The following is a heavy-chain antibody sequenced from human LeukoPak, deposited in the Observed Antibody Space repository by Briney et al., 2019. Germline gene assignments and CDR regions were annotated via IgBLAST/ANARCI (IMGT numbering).Heavy chain of an antibody. CDR2: ISAYNGNT. Sequence: ASVKVCCKASGYTFTSYGISWVRQAPGQGLEWRGWISAYNGNTNYAQKLQGRVTMTTDTSTSTAYMELRSLRSDDTAVYYCARALTYYYDSSGYSLPDYWGQGTLVTVSS. J-gene: IGHJ4*02. CDR1: GYTFTSYG. V-gene: IGHV1-18*01. CDR3: ARALTYYYDSSGYSLPDY. D-gene: IGHD3-22*01.